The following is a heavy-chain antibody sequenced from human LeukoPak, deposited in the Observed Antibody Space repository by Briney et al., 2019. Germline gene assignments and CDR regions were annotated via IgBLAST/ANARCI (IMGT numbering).Heavy chain of an antibody. D-gene: IGHD2-21*02. V-gene: IGHV3-20*04. Sequence: GRSLRLSCAASGFTFVDYGMGWVRQAPGNGLEWVSGINWNGGSIGHADSVKGRFTISRDNAKNSLYLQMNSLRAEDTALYYCARAMTDNYYYGMDVWGQGTTVTVSS. CDR3: ARAMTDNYYYGMDV. CDR1: GFTFVDYG. J-gene: IGHJ6*02. CDR2: INWNGGSI.